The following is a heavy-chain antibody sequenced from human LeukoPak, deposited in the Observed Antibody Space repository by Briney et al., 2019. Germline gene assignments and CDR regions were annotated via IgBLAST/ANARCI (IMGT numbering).Heavy chain of an antibody. Sequence: GASVKVSCKASGGTFSSYAISWVRQAPGQGLEWMGGIIPIFGTANYAQKFQGRVTITADKSTSTAYMELSSLRSEDTAVYYCARGVLGVRGVILYYFDYWGQGTLVTVSS. CDR1: GGTFSSYA. D-gene: IGHD3-10*01. J-gene: IGHJ4*02. V-gene: IGHV1-69*06. CDR3: ARGVLGVRGVILYYFDY. CDR2: IIPIFGTA.